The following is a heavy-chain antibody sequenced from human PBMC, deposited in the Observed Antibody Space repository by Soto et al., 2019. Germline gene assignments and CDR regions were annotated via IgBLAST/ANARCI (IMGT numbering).Heavy chain of an antibody. CDR3: AREPTHFGVAILPWFDP. CDR1: GGTFSSYA. Sequence: QVQLVQSGAEVKKPGSSVKVSCKASGGTFSSYAISWVRQAPGQGLEWMGGIIPIFGTANYAQKFQGRVTITADESTSTDYMELSSLRSEDMAVYYCAREPTHFGVAILPWFDPWGQGTLVTVSS. J-gene: IGHJ5*02. D-gene: IGHD3-3*01. V-gene: IGHV1-69*01. CDR2: IIPIFGTA.